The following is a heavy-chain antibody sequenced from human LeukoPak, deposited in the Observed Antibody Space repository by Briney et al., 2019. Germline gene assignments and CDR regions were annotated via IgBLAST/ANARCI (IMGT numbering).Heavy chain of an antibody. V-gene: IGHV3-21*01. CDR2: ISSISRYI. Sequence: GGSLRLSCAASGFTFSTYTMNWVRQAPGKGLEWVSSISSISRYIYYADSVKGRFTISRDNAKNSLYLQMNGLRAEDTAVYFCARDRGIFNYGGSGLVLEYFQQWGQGTLVTVSS. J-gene: IGHJ1*01. CDR1: GFTFSTYT. D-gene: IGHD3-22*01. CDR3: ARDRGIFNYGGSGLVLEYFQQ.